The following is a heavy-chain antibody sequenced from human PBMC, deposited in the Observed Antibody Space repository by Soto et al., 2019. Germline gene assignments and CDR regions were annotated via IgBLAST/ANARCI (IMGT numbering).Heavy chain of an antibody. Sequence: ASVKVSCKASGYTFTSYDINWVRQATGQGLEWMGWMNPNSGNTGYAQKFQGGVTMTRNTSISTAYMELSSLRSEDTAVYYCARAYQYSSSSYYYGMDVWGQGTTVTVSS. J-gene: IGHJ6*02. CDR1: GYTFTSYD. CDR2: MNPNSGNT. V-gene: IGHV1-8*01. D-gene: IGHD6-6*01. CDR3: ARAYQYSSSSYYYGMDV.